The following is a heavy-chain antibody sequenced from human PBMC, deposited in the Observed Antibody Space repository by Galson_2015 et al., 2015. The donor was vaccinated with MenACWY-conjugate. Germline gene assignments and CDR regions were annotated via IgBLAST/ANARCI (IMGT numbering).Heavy chain of an antibody. J-gene: IGHJ5*02. CDR3: ARPHGTGYDLGWSNWFDP. D-gene: IGHD5-12*01. CDR2: INSDGSST. CDR1: GFTFSSCW. V-gene: IGHV3-74*01. Sequence: SLRLSCAASGFTFSSCWMHWVRHAPGKGLLWVSRINSDGSSTNYADSVKGRFTISRDNAKNTLYLQMNSLRAEDTAVYYCARPHGTGYDLGWSNWFDPWGQGTLVTVSS.